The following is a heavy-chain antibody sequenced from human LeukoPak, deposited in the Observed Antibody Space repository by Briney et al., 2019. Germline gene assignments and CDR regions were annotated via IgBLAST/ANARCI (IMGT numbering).Heavy chain of an antibody. CDR2: ISYDGSNK. Sequence: GWSLRLSCAASGFTFHSYGMQWVRPAAGKGLEGVAVISYDGSNKYYADYVKGRFTMSRDDSQTTVYLQMNSPRAEDTDVYYCAKDTDYHYLHYWCQGKLAIVSS. CDR1: GFTFHSYG. D-gene: IGHD4-11*01. V-gene: IGHV3-30*18. CDR3: AKDTDYHYLHY. J-gene: IGHJ4*02.